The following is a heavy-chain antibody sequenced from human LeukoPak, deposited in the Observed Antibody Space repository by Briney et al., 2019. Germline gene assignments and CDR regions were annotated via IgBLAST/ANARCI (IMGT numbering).Heavy chain of an antibody. V-gene: IGHV3-43*02. CDR1: GFLFDDCA. Sequence: GGPLRLSCAASGFLFDDCAMHWVRQAPGKGLEWVSLISADGGSTYYADSVKGRFTISRDNSKNSLSLQMHSLRIEDTALYYCTKDTAAGYARHFDYWGQGTLVTVSS. D-gene: IGHD2-2*01. CDR2: ISADGGST. CDR3: TKDTAAGYARHFDY. J-gene: IGHJ4*02.